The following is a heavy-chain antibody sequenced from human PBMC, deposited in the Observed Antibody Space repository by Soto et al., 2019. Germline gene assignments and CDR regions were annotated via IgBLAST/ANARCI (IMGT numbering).Heavy chain of an antibody. CDR2: IWYDGSNK. V-gene: IGHV3-33*01. CDR1: GFTFSSYG. J-gene: IGHJ6*02. Sequence: GGSLRLSCAASGFTFSSYGMHWVRQAPGEGLEWVAVIWYDGSNKYYADSVKGRFTISRDNSKNTLYLQMNSLRAEDTAVYYCAREYLSIAVAGTFYYYYGMDVWGQGTTVTVSS. D-gene: IGHD6-19*01. CDR3: AREYLSIAVAGTFYYYYGMDV.